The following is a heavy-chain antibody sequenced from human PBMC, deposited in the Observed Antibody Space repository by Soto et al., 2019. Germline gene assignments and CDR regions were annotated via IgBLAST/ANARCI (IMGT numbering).Heavy chain of an antibody. D-gene: IGHD5-18*01. CDR2: IYTSGST. CDR3: TRDGDGYSIDF. CDR1: GFTVSSNY. V-gene: IGHV3-53*01. J-gene: IGHJ4*02. Sequence: SLRLSCAASGFTVSSNYMNWVRQAPGKGLEWVSVIYTSGSTYYADSVKGRFTISRDNSKNTLYLQMNSLRAEDTAVYYCTRDGDGYSIDFWGQGTLVTVSS.